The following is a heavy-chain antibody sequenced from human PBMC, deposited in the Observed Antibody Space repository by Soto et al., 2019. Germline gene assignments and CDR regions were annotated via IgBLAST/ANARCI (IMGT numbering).Heavy chain of an antibody. J-gene: IGHJ4*02. CDR1: GHSLSSGGYY. V-gene: IGHV4-31*03. D-gene: IGHD6-19*01. Sequence: SETLSLTCTVSGHSLSSGGYYWSWIRQHPGKGLEWVGYIYFTGTTLYNPSLKSRLAISVDTSKNQFSLKLTSVPAADTAVYYCARDWGSSGWPNWGQGVLVTVSS. CDR3: ARDWGSSGWPN. CDR2: IYFTGTT.